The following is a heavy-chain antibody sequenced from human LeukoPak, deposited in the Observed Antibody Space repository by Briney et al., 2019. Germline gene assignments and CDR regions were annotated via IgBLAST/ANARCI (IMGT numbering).Heavy chain of an antibody. D-gene: IGHD2-2*01. CDR2: IYSGESA. CDR1: GFSVSSNY. Sequence: GGSLRLSCAASGFSVSSNYMSWVRQAPGKGLEWVSTIYSGESAYYADSVKGRFTISRDDSKNALVLQMNSLTAADTAVYYCARDGGSGYCSSSNCYEGFDYWGQGTLVTVSS. V-gene: IGHV3-66*01. J-gene: IGHJ4*02. CDR3: ARDGGSGYCSSSNCYEGFDY.